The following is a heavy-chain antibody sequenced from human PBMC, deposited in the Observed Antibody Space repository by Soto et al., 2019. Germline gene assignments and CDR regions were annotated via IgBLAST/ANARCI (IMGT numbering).Heavy chain of an antibody. V-gene: IGHV1-18*01. CDR3: ATTIGYSYYYYGMDV. J-gene: IGHJ6*02. CDR1: GYTLTSYG. CDR2: ISAYNGDT. D-gene: IGHD5-12*01. Sequence: QVPLVQSGAEVTKPGASVKVSCKASGYTLTSYGISWVRQAPGQGLEWMGWISAYNGDTNYAQSLQGRVTMTTDTSTTTAYMELRSLRSDDTAVYYCATTIGYSYYYYGMDVWGQGTTVTVPS.